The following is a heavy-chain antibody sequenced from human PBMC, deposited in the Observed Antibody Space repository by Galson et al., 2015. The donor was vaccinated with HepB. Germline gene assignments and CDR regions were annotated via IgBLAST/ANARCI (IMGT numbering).Heavy chain of an antibody. Sequence: VKVSCKASGYTFNKYGISWVRQAPGQGLEWMGWISTKRGNTKHAQNFQGRVTMTTETSTNTAYMELRSLRSADTAVYYCARDVDWALDYWGRGTLVTVSS. CDR2: ISTKRGNT. J-gene: IGHJ4*02. CDR1: GYTFNKYG. V-gene: IGHV1-18*01. D-gene: IGHD3-9*01. CDR3: ARDVDWALDY.